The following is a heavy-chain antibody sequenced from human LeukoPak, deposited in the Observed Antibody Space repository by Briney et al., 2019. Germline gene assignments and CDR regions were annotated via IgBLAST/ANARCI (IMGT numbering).Heavy chain of an antibody. D-gene: IGHD3-22*01. V-gene: IGHV1-18*01. Sequence: ASVKVSCKASGYTFTSYDISWVRQAPGQGLEWMGRISAYTGNTNYEQKLQGRVTMTTDTSTRTAYMELRSLRSDDTAVYFCAREYYDYYEGFDYWGQGTLVTVSS. CDR1: GYTFTSYD. J-gene: IGHJ4*02. CDR2: ISAYTGNT. CDR3: AREYYDYYEGFDY.